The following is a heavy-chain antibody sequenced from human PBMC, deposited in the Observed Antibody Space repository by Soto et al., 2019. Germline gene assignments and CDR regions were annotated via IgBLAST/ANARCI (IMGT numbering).Heavy chain of an antibody. CDR1: GFTFSSYW. Sequence: GGSLRLSCAASGFTFSSYWMSWVRQAPGKGLEWVANIKQDGSEKYYVDSVKGRFTISRDNAKNSLYLQMNSLRAEDTAVYYCARVPRWELLYYYYYGMDVWGQGTTVTVSS. CDR2: IKQDGSEK. J-gene: IGHJ6*02. D-gene: IGHD1-26*01. CDR3: ARVPRWELLYYYYYGMDV. V-gene: IGHV3-7*05.